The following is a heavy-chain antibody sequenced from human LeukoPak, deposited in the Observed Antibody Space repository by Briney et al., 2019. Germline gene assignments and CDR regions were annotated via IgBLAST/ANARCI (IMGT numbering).Heavy chain of an antibody. D-gene: IGHD3-22*01. V-gene: IGHV4-59*01. Sequence: PSETLSLTCTVSGGSISSYYWSWLRQPPGKGLEWIGYIYYSGNTSYNPSLKSRVSISIDTSKNQFSLQLSSVTAADTAVYYCARDRDSSGLRDFDLWGRGTLVTVSA. CDR1: GGSISSYY. CDR3: ARDRDSSGLRDFDL. J-gene: IGHJ2*01. CDR2: IYYSGNT.